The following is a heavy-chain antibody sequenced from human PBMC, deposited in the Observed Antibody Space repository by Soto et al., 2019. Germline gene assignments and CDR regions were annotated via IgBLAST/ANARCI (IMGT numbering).Heavy chain of an antibody. CDR3: ARARCGGDCYQCNWFDP. Sequence: QVQLVQSGAEVKKPGSSVKVSCKASGGTFSSYAISWVRQAPGQGLEWMGGIIPIFGTANYAQKFEGRVTITADKSTSTAYRELSSLSSEDTAVYYCARARCGGDCYQCNWFDPWGEGALVTVSS. D-gene: IGHD2-21*02. CDR1: GGTFSSYA. V-gene: IGHV1-69*14. J-gene: IGHJ5*02. CDR2: IIPIFGTA.